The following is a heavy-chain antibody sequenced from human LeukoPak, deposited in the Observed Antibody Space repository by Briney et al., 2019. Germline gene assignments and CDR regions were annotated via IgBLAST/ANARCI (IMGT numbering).Heavy chain of an antibody. CDR1: GGSISTNNYY. D-gene: IGHD1-14*01. Sequence: SETLSLTCTVSGGSISTNNYYWGWIRQPPGMGLEWIGCIYYTGRTYYNPSLKSRVTISVDTSKNQFSLKLSSVTAADTAVYYCTRSFRDSPVDPWGQGTLVTVSS. V-gene: IGHV4-39*01. CDR3: TRSFRDSPVDP. J-gene: IGHJ5*02. CDR2: IYYTGRT.